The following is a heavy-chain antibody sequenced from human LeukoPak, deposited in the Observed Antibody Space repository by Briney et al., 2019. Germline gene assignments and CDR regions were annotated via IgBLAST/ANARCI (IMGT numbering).Heavy chain of an antibody. D-gene: IGHD3-3*01. J-gene: IGHJ4*02. CDR2: IKSRTDGGTA. V-gene: IGHV3-15*01. Sequence: PGGSLRLSCAASGFTFNNAWLSWVRHGPGKGLEWVGRIKSRTDGGTADHAPPVKGRFTISRDDSKNTLYLEMNSLKTEDTAVYYCTTGSLSGVDTHSEDYWGQGTLVTVSS. CDR3: TTGSLSGVDTHSEDY. CDR1: GFTFNNAW.